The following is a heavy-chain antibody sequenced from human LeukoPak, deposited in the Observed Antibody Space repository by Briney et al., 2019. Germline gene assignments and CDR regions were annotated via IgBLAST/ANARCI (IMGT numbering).Heavy chain of an antibody. J-gene: IGHJ4*02. CDR2: IDVNGVTT. V-gene: IGHV3-74*01. D-gene: IGHD4-11*01. CDR1: GFTFSNYW. CDR3: GRARGGYSAIDY. Sequence: PGGSLRLSCAGSGFTFSNYWMHWVRRTPGKGLVWVSRIDVNGVTTSYADSVKGRFTISRDNANGTLYLQMNSLRADDTGLYFCGRARGGYSAIDYWGQGSLVTVSS.